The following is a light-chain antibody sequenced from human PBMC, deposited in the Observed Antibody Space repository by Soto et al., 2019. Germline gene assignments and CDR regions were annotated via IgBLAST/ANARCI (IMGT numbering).Light chain of an antibody. V-gene: IGLV1-40*01. CDR1: NSNLGAGCD. J-gene: IGLJ3*02. Sequence: QSVLTQPPSVSGAPGQRVTISCTGNNSNLGAGCDVHWYQQLPGAAPKLVIFGNRNRPSGVPERFSGSKSGTSASLAITGLQAEDEADYYCQAYDYSLTAVVFGGGTKVTVL. CDR2: GNR. CDR3: QAYDYSLTAVV.